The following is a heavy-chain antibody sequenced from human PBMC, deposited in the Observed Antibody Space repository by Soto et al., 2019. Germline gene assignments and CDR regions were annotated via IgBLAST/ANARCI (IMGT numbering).Heavy chain of an antibody. CDR1: GYTLTELS. CDR3: ATDQVAVAGMNVYYYYGMDV. V-gene: IGHV1-24*01. Sequence: ASVKVSCKVSGYTLTELSMHWVRQAPGKGLEWMGGLDPEDGETIYAQKFQGRVTMTEDTSTDTAYMELSSLRSEDTAVYYCATDQVAVAGMNVYYYYGMDVWGQGTTVTVSS. D-gene: IGHD6-19*01. CDR2: LDPEDGET. J-gene: IGHJ6*02.